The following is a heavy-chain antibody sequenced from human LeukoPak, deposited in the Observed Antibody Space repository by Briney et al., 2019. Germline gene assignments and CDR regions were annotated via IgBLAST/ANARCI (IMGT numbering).Heavy chain of an antibody. CDR3: ATVRPENSGSYYWDY. J-gene: IGHJ4*02. Sequence: SETLSLTCTVSGGSISSYYWSWIRQPPGKGLEWIGCFYYSGNTNSNPSLKSRVTISVDTSKNQFSLKLMSVTAADTAVYYCATVRPENSGSYYWDYWGQGTLVTVSS. D-gene: IGHD1-26*01. V-gene: IGHV4-59*08. CDR2: FYYSGNT. CDR1: GGSISSYY.